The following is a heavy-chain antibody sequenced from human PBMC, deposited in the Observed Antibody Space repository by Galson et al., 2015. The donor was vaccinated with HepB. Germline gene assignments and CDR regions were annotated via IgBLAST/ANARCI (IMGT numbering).Heavy chain of an antibody. V-gene: IGHV1-69*04. CDR1: GGTFSSYA. D-gene: IGHD6-13*01. J-gene: IGHJ5*02. CDR2: IIPILGIA. CDR3: ARVVDSSSWSRRRWFDP. Sequence: SVKVSCKASGGTFSSYAISWVRQAPGQGLEWMGRIIPILGIANYAQKFQGRVTITADKSTSTAYMELSSLRSEDTAVYYCARVVDSSSWSRRRWFDPWGQGTLVTVSS.